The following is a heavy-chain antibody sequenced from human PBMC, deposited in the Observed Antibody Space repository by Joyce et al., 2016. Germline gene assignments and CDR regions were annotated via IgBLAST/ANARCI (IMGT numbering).Heavy chain of an antibody. CDR1: GFIFSSYW. J-gene: IGHJ4*02. D-gene: IGHD5-24*01. V-gene: IGHV3-7*04. Sequence: VQLVESGGGLVQPGGSLRLSCEASGFIFSSYWMTWVRQAPGKGPEWLANIKQDGREKCYVDSLKGRFTISRDNAKSSLYLQMNSLRADDTAVYYCTRTISATPGDYWGQGTLVTVSS. CDR3: TRTISATPGDY. CDR2: IKQDGREK.